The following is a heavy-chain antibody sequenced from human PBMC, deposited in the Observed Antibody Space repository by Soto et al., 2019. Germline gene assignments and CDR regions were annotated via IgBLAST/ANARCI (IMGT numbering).Heavy chain of an antibody. CDR3: ARDRIAAADYDYGMDV. V-gene: IGHV1-69*01. CDR2: IIPIFGTA. D-gene: IGHD6-13*01. Sequence: QGQLGQSGAEVKKPGSSVKGSCKASCCTFSSYAISWVRQAPGQGLEWMGGIIPIFGTANYAQKFQGRVTITADDSTSTADLELSSLRYEDTAVYYCARDRIAAADYDYGMDVWGQGTTVPVSS. CDR1: CCTFSSYA. J-gene: IGHJ6*02.